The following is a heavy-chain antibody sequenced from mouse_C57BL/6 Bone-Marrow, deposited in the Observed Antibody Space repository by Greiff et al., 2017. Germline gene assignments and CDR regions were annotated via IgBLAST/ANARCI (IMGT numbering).Heavy chain of an antibody. J-gene: IGHJ1*03. Sequence: QVQLQQPGAELVKPGASVKMSCKASGYTFTSYWITWVKQRPGQGLEWIGDSYPGSGSTNYNEKFKSKATLTVDKSSRQAYMQISSLTSEDAAVYDCARPYYSNYWYFDVWGTGTTVTVSS. CDR1: GYTFTSYW. CDR2: SYPGSGST. V-gene: IGHV1-55*01. D-gene: IGHD2-5*01. CDR3: ARPYYSNYWYFDV.